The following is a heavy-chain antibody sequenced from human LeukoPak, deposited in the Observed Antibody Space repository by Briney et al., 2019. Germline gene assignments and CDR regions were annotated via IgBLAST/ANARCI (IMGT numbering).Heavy chain of an antibody. CDR3: TRELAS. J-gene: IGHJ5*02. V-gene: IGHV3-53*01. CDR2: LYRDGST. CDR1: GFTVSNNY. Sequence: GGSLRLSCAASGFTVSNNYMNWVRQAPGKGLEWVSVLYRDGSTYYSDSVKGRFTISRDNAKNSLYLQMNSLRVEDTAVYYCTRELASWGQGTLVTVSS.